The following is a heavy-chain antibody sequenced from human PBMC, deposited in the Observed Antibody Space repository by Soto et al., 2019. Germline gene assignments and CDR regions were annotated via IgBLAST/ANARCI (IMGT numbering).Heavy chain of an antibody. CDR2: MNPKSGNT. Sequence: ASVKVSCKASGYTFTSYDINWVRQSTGQGLEWMGWMNPKSGNTGYAKKFQGGVSMTRNASISTAYMELSNLRSEDTAVYYCARGLAAAGIFLIYWGQGTLVTVSS. J-gene: IGHJ4*02. V-gene: IGHV1-8*01. D-gene: IGHD6-13*01. CDR3: ARGLAAAGIFLIY. CDR1: GYTFTSYD.